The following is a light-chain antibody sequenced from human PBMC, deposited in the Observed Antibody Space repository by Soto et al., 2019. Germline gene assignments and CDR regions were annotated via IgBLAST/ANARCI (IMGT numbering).Light chain of an antibody. Sequence: DIQMTQSPSTLSASVGDRVTITCRASQSISSWLAWYQQKPGKAPKLLIYKASSLESGVPSRFSGSGSGTVFTLTISSLQPDDFATYYCQQYNSYRTFGPGTKVDIK. J-gene: IGKJ3*01. V-gene: IGKV1-5*03. CDR1: QSISSW. CDR3: QQYNSYRT. CDR2: KAS.